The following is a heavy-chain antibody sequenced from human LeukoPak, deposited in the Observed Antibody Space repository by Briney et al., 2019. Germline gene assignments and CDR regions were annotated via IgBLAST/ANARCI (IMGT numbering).Heavy chain of an antibody. CDR1: GGSISSYY. V-gene: IGHV4-59*01. D-gene: IGHD6-13*01. Sequence: PSETLSLTCTVSGGSISSYYWSWLRQPPGKGLEWIGYIYYSGSTNYNPSLKSRVTISVDTSKNQFSLKLSSVTAADTAVYYCARERFSSSWDPSNWFDPWGQGTLVTVSS. J-gene: IGHJ5*02. CDR3: ARERFSSSWDPSNWFDP. CDR2: IYYSGST.